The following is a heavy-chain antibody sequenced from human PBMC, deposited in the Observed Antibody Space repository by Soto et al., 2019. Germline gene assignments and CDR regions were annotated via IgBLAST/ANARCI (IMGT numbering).Heavy chain of an antibody. D-gene: IGHD3-16*01. CDR3: ARAGDGSLSRLDS. J-gene: IGHJ5*01. CDR2: ISYDGSNK. V-gene: IGHV3-30-3*01. Sequence: QVQLVESGGGVVQPGRSLRLSCAASGFTFSSYAMHWVRQAPGMGLEWVAVISYDGSNKYYADSVKGRFTISRDNSKNTLYLQMNSLRAEDTAVYYCARAGDGSLSRLDSWGQGTLVTVSS. CDR1: GFTFSSYA.